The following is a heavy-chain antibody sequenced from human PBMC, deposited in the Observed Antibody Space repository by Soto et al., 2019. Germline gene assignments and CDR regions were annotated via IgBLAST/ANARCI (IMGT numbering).Heavy chain of an antibody. J-gene: IGHJ4*02. Sequence: SETLSLTCTVSGGSISSSSYYWGWIRQPPGKGLEWIGSIYYSGSTYYNPPLRSRVTISVDTSKNQFSLKLSSVTAADTAVYYCASTIDYGDYSDYWGQGTLVTVSS. V-gene: IGHV4-39*01. CDR1: GGSISSSSYY. CDR3: ASTIDYGDYSDY. D-gene: IGHD4-17*01. CDR2: IYYSGST.